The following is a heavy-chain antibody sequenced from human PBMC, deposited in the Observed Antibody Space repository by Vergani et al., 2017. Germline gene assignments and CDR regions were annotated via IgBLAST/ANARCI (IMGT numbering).Heavy chain of an antibody. J-gene: IGHJ6*03. V-gene: IGHV1-3*01. D-gene: IGHD3-10*01. Sequence: QVQLVQSGAEVEKPGASVKVSCKASGYTFTSYALHWVRQAPGQRLEWMGWINAGNGNTKYSQKFQGRVTITRDTSASTAYMELSSLRSEDTAVYYCARTLWFGERDYDYMDVWGKGTTVTVSS. CDR2: INAGNGNT. CDR3: ARTLWFGERDYDYMDV. CDR1: GYTFTSYA.